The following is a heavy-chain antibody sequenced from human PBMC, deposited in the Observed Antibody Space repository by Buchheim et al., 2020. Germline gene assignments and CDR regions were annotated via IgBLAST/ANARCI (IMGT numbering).Heavy chain of an antibody. CDR1: GFTFSSYW. Sequence: EVQLVDSGGGLVQPGGSLRLSCAASGFTFSSYWMSWVRQAPGKGPEWVANIKRDGSEKYYVDSVQGRFTISRDNAKNSLYLQMNSLRDEDTAVYYCAKYEGYDYGPFDSWGQGTL. CDR2: IKRDGSEK. D-gene: IGHD5-18*01. V-gene: IGHV3-7*03. CDR3: AKYEGYDYGPFDS. J-gene: IGHJ4*02.